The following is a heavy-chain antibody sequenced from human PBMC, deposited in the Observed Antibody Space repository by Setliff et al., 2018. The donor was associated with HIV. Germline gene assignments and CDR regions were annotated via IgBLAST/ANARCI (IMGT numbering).Heavy chain of an antibody. CDR3: ARDSGVATIRKSALDY. Sequence: GGSLRLSCAASGFTFSSHGMHWVRQAPGKGLEWVAVIWYDGSNKYYADSVKGRFTISRDNSKNTLYLQMNSLRAEDTALYYCARDSGVATIRKSALDYWGQGTLVTVSS. J-gene: IGHJ4*02. CDR2: IWYDGSNK. V-gene: IGHV3-33*01. D-gene: IGHD5-12*01. CDR1: GFTFSSHG.